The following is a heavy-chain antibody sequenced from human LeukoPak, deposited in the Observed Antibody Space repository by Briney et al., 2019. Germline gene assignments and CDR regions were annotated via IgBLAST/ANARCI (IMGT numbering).Heavy chain of an antibody. J-gene: IGHJ3*01. CDR1: EFTFNNHD. D-gene: IGHD2-15*01. Sequence: PGGSLRLSYAASEFTFNNHDMHWVRQAPGKGLEWVAAISYDGRNKYYADSVKGRFTISRDNSKNTLNLQMNSLRTEDTAVFYFAKPLDIDSWALDACGQGTMVTVSS. CDR2: ISYDGRNK. CDR3: AKPLDIDSWALDA. V-gene: IGHV3-30*18.